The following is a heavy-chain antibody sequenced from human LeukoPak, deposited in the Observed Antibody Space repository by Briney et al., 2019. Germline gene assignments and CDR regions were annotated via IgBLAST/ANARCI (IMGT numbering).Heavy chain of an antibody. CDR2: IYYTGST. CDR3: ARASSGYSLFDY. D-gene: IGHD3-22*01. V-gene: IGHV4-59*01. CDR1: DGSISTYY. Sequence: SETLSLTCTVSDGSISTYYWSWIRQPPGEGLEWIGYIYYTGSTNYNPSLKSRVTISVDTSKNQFSLKLSSVTAADTAMYYCARASSGYSLFDYWGQGTLVTVSS. J-gene: IGHJ4*02.